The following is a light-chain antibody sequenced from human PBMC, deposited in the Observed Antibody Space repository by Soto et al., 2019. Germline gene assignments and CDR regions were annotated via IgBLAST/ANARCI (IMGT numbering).Light chain of an antibody. J-gene: IGLJ1*01. CDR3: SSYTSSHTYV. CDR2: EVI. V-gene: IGLV2-14*01. CDR1: SSDVGGYNY. Sequence: QSALTQPASVSGSPGQSITVSCTGTSSDVGGYNYVSWYQQHPGKAPKLMIYEVINRPSGVSNRFSGSKSGNTAALTTSGLQAEDEADYFCSSYTSSHTYVFGSGTKVTVL.